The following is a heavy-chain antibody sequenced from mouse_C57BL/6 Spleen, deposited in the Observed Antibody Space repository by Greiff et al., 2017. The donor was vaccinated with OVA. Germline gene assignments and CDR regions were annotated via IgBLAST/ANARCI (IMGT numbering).Heavy chain of an antibody. D-gene: IGHD1-1*01. J-gene: IGHJ1*03. Sequence: EVKLMESGGGLVKPGGSLKLSCAASGFTFSSYAMSWVRQTPEKRLEWVATISDGGSYTYYPDNVQGRFTISRDNAKNNLYLQMSHLKSEDTAMYYCARAPHYGSSYRYFDVWGTGTTVTVSS. CDR1: GFTFSSYA. CDR2: ISDGGSYT. V-gene: IGHV5-4*03. CDR3: ARAPHYGSSYRYFDV.